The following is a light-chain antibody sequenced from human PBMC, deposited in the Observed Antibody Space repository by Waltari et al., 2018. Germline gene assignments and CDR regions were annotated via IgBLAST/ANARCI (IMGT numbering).Light chain of an antibody. J-gene: IGLJ2*01. CDR3: AAWDYSLNGVL. CDR1: NSNIGSNP. V-gene: IGLV1-44*01. CDR2: SNN. Sequence: SVVTQPPSASGTPGQRVTISCSGSNSNIGSNPITWYQQLPGTAPKVLIYSNNQRPSGVPDRFSGSKSGTSASLAISGLQSEDEADYYCAAWDYSLNGVLFGGGTKLTVL.